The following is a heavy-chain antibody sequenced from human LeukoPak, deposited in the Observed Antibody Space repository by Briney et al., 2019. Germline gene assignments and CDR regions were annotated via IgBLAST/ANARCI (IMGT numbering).Heavy chain of an antibody. CDR1: GYTFTSYG. CDR3: ARLSNYYGAASSKFDY. CDR2: ISAYNGNT. J-gene: IGHJ4*02. V-gene: IGHV1-18*01. D-gene: IGHD3-10*01. Sequence: ASVKVSCKASGYTFTSYGISWVRQAPGQGLEWMGWISAYNGNTNYAQKLQGRVTMTGDTSTGTAYMELSSLRSEDTAVYYCARLSNYYGAASSKFDYWGQGTLVTVSS.